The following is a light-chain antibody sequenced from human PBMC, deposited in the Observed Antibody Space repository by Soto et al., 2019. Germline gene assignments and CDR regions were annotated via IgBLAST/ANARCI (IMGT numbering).Light chain of an antibody. V-gene: IGLV2-23*02. CDR1: SSDVGRYNF. CDR3: CSDTGNDAYV. J-gene: IGLJ1*01. CDR2: EVT. Sequence: SALTQPASGSGSPGQSITISCTGTSSDVGRYNFVSWYQQHPGKVPKLMIYEVTKRPSGVSNRFSGSKSGNTASLTISGLQAEDEADYYCCSDTGNDAYVFGPGTKVTVL.